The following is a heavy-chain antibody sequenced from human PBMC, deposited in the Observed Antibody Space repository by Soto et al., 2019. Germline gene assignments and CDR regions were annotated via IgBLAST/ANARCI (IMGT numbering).Heavy chain of an antibody. V-gene: IGHV1-69*01. D-gene: IGHD6-19*01. Sequence: QVQLVQSGAEVKKPGSSVKVSCKASGGTFSSYAISWVRQAPGQGLEWMGGIIPIFGTANYAQKFQGRVTITADESTSTAYMERSSLRSEDTAVYYCARDRQWSSSGWQYFDYWGQGTLVTVSS. J-gene: IGHJ4*02. CDR1: GGTFSSYA. CDR2: IIPIFGTA. CDR3: ARDRQWSSSGWQYFDY.